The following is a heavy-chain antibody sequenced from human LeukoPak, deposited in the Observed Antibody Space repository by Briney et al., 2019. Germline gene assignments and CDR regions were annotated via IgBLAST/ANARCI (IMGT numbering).Heavy chain of an antibody. CDR1: GFTFSDYY. D-gene: IGHD3-3*01. J-gene: IGHJ6*02. V-gene: IGHV3-11*01. Sequence: GGALRISCAAPGFTFSDYYMRWIRQAPGKGVEWVSYISSSGSTIYYADSVKGRFTISRDNAKDSLYLQMNSLRAEDTAVYYCAREKYDFWSGYYTDYYYGMDVWGQGTTVTVSS. CDR2: ISSSGSTI. CDR3: AREKYDFWSGYYTDYYYGMDV.